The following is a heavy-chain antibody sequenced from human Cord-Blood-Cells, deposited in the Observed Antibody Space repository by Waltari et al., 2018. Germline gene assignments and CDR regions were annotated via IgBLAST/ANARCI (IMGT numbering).Heavy chain of an antibody. CDR2: MNPNSGNT. CDR1: GYTFTSYD. D-gene: IGHD6-6*01. CDR3: ARVGIAARSDAFDI. V-gene: IGHV1-8*03. Sequence: QVQLVQSGAEVKKPGASVKVSCKASGYTFTSYDINWVRQATGQGLEWMGWMNPNSGNTGYAQKFQGRGTITRNTSISTAYMELSSLRSEDTAVYYCARVGIAARSDAFDIWGQETMVTVSS. J-gene: IGHJ3*02.